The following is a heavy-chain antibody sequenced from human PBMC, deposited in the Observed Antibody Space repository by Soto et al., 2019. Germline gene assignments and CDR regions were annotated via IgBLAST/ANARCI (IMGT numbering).Heavy chain of an antibody. D-gene: IGHD2-15*01. CDR1: GFTFNNYA. CDR3: AKKEYCRGGSCYYFDY. J-gene: IGHJ4*02. CDR2: VSRSGDAT. Sequence: GESLKISCAASGFTFNNYAMSWVRQAPGKGLEWVSGVSRSGDATYYANSVKGRFTISRDNSKNTLHLQMNTLRAEDTALYYCAKKEYCRGGSCYYFDYWGQGTLVTVSS. V-gene: IGHV3-23*01.